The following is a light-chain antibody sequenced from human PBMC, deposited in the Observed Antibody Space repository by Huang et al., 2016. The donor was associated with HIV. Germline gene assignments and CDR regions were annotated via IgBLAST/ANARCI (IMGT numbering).Light chain of an antibody. Sequence: DIQMTQSPSSVSASVGDRVTITCRATQGISNWLAGYQQRPGKSPKLLIYAASSLKSGVPSRFSGSGSGTDFTLTITSLQPEDSATYYCQQANSFPLTFGGGTKVEIK. V-gene: IGKV1-12*01. CDR1: QGISNW. CDR2: AAS. J-gene: IGKJ4*01. CDR3: QQANSFPLT.